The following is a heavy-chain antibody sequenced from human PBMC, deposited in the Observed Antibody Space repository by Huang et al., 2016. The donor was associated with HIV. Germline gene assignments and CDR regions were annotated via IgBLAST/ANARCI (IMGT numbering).Heavy chain of an antibody. V-gene: IGHV1-24*01. Sequence: QVQLVQSRAEVKKPGASVKVSCKVSEYTLTELSIHWVRQPPVKGLEWVGGLDPEIGETIYAQKFQGRVTMTEDTSTETAFMELSGLRPEDTAVYYCATGFDVFFDFWGQGTLVTVSS. CDR2: LDPEIGET. CDR3: ATGFDVFFDF. D-gene: IGHD3-9*01. J-gene: IGHJ4*02. CDR1: EYTLTELS.